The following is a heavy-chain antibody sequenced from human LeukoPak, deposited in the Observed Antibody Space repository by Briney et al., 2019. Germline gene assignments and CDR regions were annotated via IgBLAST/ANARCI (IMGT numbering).Heavy chain of an antibody. CDR1: GFTFSSYT. D-gene: IGHD2-15*01. Sequence: PGGSLRLSCAASGFTFSSYTMNWVRQAPGKGLEWVPSISSSSIYIYYADSLKGRFTISRDNAKNSIYLQMNSLRAEDTAVYYCARRYCSGGSCYDWFDSWGQGTLVTVSS. CDR3: ARRYCSGGSCYDWFDS. J-gene: IGHJ5*01. V-gene: IGHV3-21*01. CDR2: ISSSSIYI.